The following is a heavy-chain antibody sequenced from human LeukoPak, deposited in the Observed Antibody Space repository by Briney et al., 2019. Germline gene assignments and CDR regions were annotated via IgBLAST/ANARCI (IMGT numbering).Heavy chain of an antibody. CDR2: MNPNSGNT. CDR1: GYTFTSYD. V-gene: IGHV1-8*01. J-gene: IGHJ4*02. CDR3: AREVGRIAAAGRGGGGY. D-gene: IGHD6-13*01. Sequence: ASVKVSCKASGYTFTSYDINWVRQATGQGLEWMGWMNPNSGNTGYAQKFQGRVTMTRNTSIGTAYMELSSLRSEDTAVYYCAREVGRIAAAGRGGGGYWGQGTLVTVSS.